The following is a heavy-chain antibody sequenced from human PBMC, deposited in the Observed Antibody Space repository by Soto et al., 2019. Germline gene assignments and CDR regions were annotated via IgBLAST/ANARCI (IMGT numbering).Heavy chain of an antibody. D-gene: IGHD6-19*01. Sequence: EVQLVESGGGLVQPGGSLRLSCAASGFTFSSYWMHWVRQAPGKGLVWVSRINSDGSSTSYADSVKGRFTISRDNAKNTLYLQMNSLRAEDTAVYYCARDARGSSGWYVVRYFDYWGQGTLVTVPS. CDR1: GFTFSSYW. CDR2: INSDGSST. V-gene: IGHV3-74*01. J-gene: IGHJ4*02. CDR3: ARDARGSSGWYVVRYFDY.